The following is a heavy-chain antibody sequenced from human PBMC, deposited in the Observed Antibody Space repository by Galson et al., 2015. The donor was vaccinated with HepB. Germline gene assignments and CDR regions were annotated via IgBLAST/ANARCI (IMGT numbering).Heavy chain of an antibody. CDR3: ARGITMVRGATRHNWFDP. V-gene: IGHV1-2*02. CDR1: GYTFTGYY. J-gene: IGHJ5*02. D-gene: IGHD3-10*01. CDR2: INPNSGGT. Sequence: SVKVSCKASGYTFTGYYMHWVRQAPGQGLEWMGWINPNSGGTNYAQKFQGRVTMTRDTTISTAYMELSRLRSDDTAVYYCARGITMVRGATRHNWFDPWGQGTLVTVSS.